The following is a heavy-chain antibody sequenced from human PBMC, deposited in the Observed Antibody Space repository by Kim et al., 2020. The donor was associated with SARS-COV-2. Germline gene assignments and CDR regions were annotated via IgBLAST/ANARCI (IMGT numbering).Heavy chain of an antibody. CDR3: ATTLGYCSSTSCGYYFDY. CDR1: GGTFSSYA. V-gene: IGHV1-69*04. D-gene: IGHD2-2*01. CDR2: IIPILGIA. Sequence: SVKVSCKASGGTFSSYAISWVRQAPGQGLEWMGRIIPILGIANYAQKLQGRVTITADKSTSTAYMELSSLRSEDTAVYYCATTLGYCSSTSCGYYFDYWGQGTLVTVSS. J-gene: IGHJ4*02.